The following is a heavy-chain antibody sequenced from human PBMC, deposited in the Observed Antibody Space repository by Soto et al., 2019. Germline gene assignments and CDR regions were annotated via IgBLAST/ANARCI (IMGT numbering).Heavy chain of an antibody. D-gene: IGHD3-22*01. CDR3: ARGFSGGYYDSSGSVFFDY. CDR2: MNPNSGNT. V-gene: IGHV1-8*01. Sequence: ASVKVSCKASGYTFTSYDINWVRQATGQGLEWMGWMNPNSGNTGYAQKFQGRVTMTRNTSISTAYMKLSSLRSKDTAVYYCARGFSGGYYDSSGSVFFDYWGQGTLVTVSS. CDR1: GYTFTSYD. J-gene: IGHJ4*02.